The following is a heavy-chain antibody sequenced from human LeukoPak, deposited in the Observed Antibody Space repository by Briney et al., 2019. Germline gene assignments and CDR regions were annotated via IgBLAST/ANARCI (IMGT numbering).Heavy chain of an antibody. CDR2: ISSSSSYI. V-gene: IGHV3-21*01. CDR3: ARSLRFLEWLLDY. Sequence: GGSLRLSCAASGFTFSSYSMNWVRQAPGKGLEWVSSISSSSSYIYYADSVKGRFTISRDSAKNSLYLQMNSLRAEDTAVYYCARSLRFLEWLLDYWGQGTLVTVSS. CDR1: GFTFSSYS. D-gene: IGHD3-3*01. J-gene: IGHJ4*02.